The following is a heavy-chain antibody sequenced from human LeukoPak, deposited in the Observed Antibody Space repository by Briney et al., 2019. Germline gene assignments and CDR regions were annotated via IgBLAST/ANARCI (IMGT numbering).Heavy chain of an antibody. CDR1: GYSFISYL. V-gene: IGHV5-51*01. CDR2: IYPGDSDT. Sequence: GESLKISFKGSGYSFISYLNGLVRQMPGKGLEWMVIIYPGDSDTRYSPSFQGQVTISADKSISTAYLQWSSLKASETAIYYCARLSITMVRGVSPWGQGTLVTVSS. CDR3: ARLSITMVRGVSP. D-gene: IGHD3-10*01. J-gene: IGHJ5*02.